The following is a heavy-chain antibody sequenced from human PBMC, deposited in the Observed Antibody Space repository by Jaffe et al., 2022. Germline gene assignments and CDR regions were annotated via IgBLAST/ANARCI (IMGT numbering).Heavy chain of an antibody. J-gene: IGHJ5*02. V-gene: IGHV3-74*01. CDR3: ARGTDYGDPGWWFDP. D-gene: IGHD4-17*01. Sequence: EVQLVESGGGLVQPGGSLRLSCAASGFTFSSYWMHWVRQAPGKGLVWVSRINSDGSSTSYADSVKGRFTISRDNAKNTLYLQMNSLRAEDTAVYYCARGTDYGDPGWWFDPWGQGTLVTVSS. CDR2: INSDGSST. CDR1: GFTFSSYW.